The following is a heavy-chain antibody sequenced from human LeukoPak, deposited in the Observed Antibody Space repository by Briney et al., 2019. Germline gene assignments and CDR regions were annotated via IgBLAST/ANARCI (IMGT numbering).Heavy chain of an antibody. Sequence: GGSLRLSCVASGFTFSNYAMHWVRQAPGKGLEWVTIMSYDGSNKYYADSVKGRFTISRDNAKNSLYLQMNSLRVEDTAVYYCARDTYYYDSSGYWADYWGQGTLVTVSS. D-gene: IGHD3-22*01. CDR1: GFTFSNYA. J-gene: IGHJ4*02. CDR3: ARDTYYYDSSGYWADY. CDR2: MSYDGSNK. V-gene: IGHV3-30*04.